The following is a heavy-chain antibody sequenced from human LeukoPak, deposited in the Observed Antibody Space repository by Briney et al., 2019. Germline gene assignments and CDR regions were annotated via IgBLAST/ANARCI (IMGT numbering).Heavy chain of an antibody. V-gene: IGHV3-21*01. Sequence: PGGSLRLSCAASGFTFSGSTMNWVRQAPGKGLEWVSSISSSSSYIYYADSVKGRFTISRDNAQNSLYLQMNSLRAEDTAVYYCARVIIGYGSGSYLAGYYYYYMDVWGKGTTVTISS. D-gene: IGHD3-10*01. CDR3: ARVIIGYGSGSYLAGYYYYYMDV. CDR1: GFTFSGST. J-gene: IGHJ6*03. CDR2: ISSSSSYI.